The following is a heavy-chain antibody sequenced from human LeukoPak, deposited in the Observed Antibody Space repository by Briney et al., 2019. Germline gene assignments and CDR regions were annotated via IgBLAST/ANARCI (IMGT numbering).Heavy chain of an antibody. CDR2: INSVGTST. CDR3: ARDPDLSGYSFFDY. Sequence: GGSLRLSCAASAFTFSNYWMHWVRQAPGKGLVWVSRINSVGTSTSYADSVKGRFTISRDIAKNTLYLQMNSLRAEDTAVYYCARDPDLSGYSFFDYWGRGTLVTVSS. V-gene: IGHV3-74*01. J-gene: IGHJ4*02. CDR1: AFTFSNYW. D-gene: IGHD3-22*01.